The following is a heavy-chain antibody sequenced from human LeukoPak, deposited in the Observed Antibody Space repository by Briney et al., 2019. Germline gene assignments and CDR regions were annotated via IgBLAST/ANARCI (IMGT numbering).Heavy chain of an antibody. D-gene: IGHD6-6*01. V-gene: IGHV4-31*03. Sequence: SETLSLTCTVSGGSISSGGYSWSWIRQHPGKGLEWIGYIYYSGSTYYNPSLKSRVTISVDTSKNQFSLKLSSVTAADTAVYYCARGGRSIAALPGYWGQGTLVTVSS. CDR3: ARGGRSIAALPGY. J-gene: IGHJ4*02. CDR1: GGSISSGGYS. CDR2: IYYSGST.